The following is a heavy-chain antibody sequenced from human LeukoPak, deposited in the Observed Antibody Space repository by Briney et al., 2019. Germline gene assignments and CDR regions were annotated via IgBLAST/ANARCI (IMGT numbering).Heavy chain of an antibody. V-gene: IGHV4-59*01. J-gene: IGHJ4*02. Sequence: PSETLSLTCTVSGGSISTYYWSWIRQSPGKGLEWIGYIYHSGSTNYNPSLNRRVTISLDTSKNQFSLKLTSVTAADTAVYYCARDRIGGYFDNWGQGTLVTVSS. D-gene: IGHD3-16*01. CDR3: ARDRIGGYFDN. CDR1: GGSISTYY. CDR2: IYHSGST.